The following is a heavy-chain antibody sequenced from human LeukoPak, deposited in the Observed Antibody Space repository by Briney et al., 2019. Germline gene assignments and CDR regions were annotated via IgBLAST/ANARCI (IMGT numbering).Heavy chain of an antibody. CDR3: ASWDGGNSGFGAFDI. J-gene: IGHJ3*02. CDR1: GYRFTSYW. CDR2: IYPGDSDT. Sequence: GESLKISCKGSGYRFTSYWIGWVRQMPGKGLEWMGIIYPGDSDTRYSTSFQGQVTISADKSISTAYLQWSSLKASDTAIYYCASWDGGNSGFGAFDIWGQGTMVTVSS. V-gene: IGHV5-51*01. D-gene: IGHD4-23*01.